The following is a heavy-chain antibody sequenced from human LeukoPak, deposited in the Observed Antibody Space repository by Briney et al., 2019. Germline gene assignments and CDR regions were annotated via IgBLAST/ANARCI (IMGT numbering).Heavy chain of an antibody. CDR1: GGSISSYY. J-gene: IGHJ4*02. V-gene: IGHV4-59*08. CDR2: IYYSGST. CDR3: ARHSYYYDSSGYYYVDY. Sequence: PSETLSLTCTVSGGSISSYYWSWIRQPPGKGLEWIGYIYYSGSTNYNPSLKSRVTISVDTSKNQFSLKLSSVTAADTAVYYCARHSYYYDSSGYYYVDYWGQGTLVTVSS. D-gene: IGHD3-22*01.